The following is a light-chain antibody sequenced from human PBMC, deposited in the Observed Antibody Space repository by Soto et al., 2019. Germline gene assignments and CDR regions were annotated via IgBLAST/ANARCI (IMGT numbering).Light chain of an antibody. V-gene: IGKV3-20*01. CDR2: AAS. CDR3: QQYGSSPKT. Sequence: EIVLTQSPGSLSVSPGDRPALSCRSSQTISSTYLAWYQQKPGQAPRLLIYAASTRATGIPDRFSGSGSGTDFTLTISRLEPEDFAVYYCQQYGSSPKTFGQGTTVDIK. J-gene: IGKJ1*01. CDR1: QTISSTY.